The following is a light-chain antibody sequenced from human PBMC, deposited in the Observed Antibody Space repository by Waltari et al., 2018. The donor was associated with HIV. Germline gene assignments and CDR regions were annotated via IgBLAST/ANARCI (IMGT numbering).Light chain of an antibody. CDR1: SSDVGGYNY. CDR2: GVS. Sequence: QSALTQPASVSGSPGQSITISCTGTSSDVGGYNYVSWYQTHPDKAPKLLIYGVSSRPSGISSRFSGCKSANTASLTISGLQADDEADYYCSSYTSSSTLVFGGGTKLTV. V-gene: IGLV2-14*01. CDR3: SSYTSSSTLV. J-gene: IGLJ2*01.